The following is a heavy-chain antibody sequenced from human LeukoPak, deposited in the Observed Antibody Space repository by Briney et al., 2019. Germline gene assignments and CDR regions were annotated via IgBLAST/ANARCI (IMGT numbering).Heavy chain of an antibody. CDR3: ARSLGLDSSSWSVDY. CDR2: TSSSGSTI. CDR1: GFTFSSYE. Sequence: PGGSLRLSCAASGFTFSSYEMNWVRQAPGKGLEWVSYTSSSGSTIYYADSVKGRFTISRDNAKNSLYLQMNSLRAEDTAVYYCARSLGLDSSSWSVDYWGQGTLVTVSS. D-gene: IGHD6-13*01. J-gene: IGHJ4*02. V-gene: IGHV3-48*03.